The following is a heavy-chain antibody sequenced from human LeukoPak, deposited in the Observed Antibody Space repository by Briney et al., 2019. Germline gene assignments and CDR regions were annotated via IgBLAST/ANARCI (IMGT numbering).Heavy chain of an antibody. Sequence: SETLSLTCTVSGGSISSSSYYWGWIRQPPGKGLEWIGSIYYSGSTYYNPSLKSRVTISVDTSKNQFSLKLSSVTAADTAVHYCARRGYCSGGSCYRWFDPWGQGTLVTVSS. CDR2: IYYSGST. D-gene: IGHD2-15*01. CDR1: GGSISSSSYY. V-gene: IGHV4-39*01. CDR3: ARRGYCSGGSCYRWFDP. J-gene: IGHJ5*02.